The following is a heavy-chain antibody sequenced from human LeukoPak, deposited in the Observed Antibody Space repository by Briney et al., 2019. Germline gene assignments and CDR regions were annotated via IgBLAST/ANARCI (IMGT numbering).Heavy chain of an antibody. CDR2: INPNSGGT. D-gene: IGHD3-22*01. CDR1: GGTFSSYA. CDR3: ARAVLNYYDSSGYYTTSPYDY. Sequence: ASVKVSCKASGGTFSSYAISWVRQAPGQGLEWMGGINPNSGGTNYAQKFQGRVTMTRDTSISTAYMELSRLRSDDTAVYYCARAVLNYYDSSGYYTTSPYDYWGQGTLVTVSS. V-gene: IGHV1-2*02. J-gene: IGHJ4*02.